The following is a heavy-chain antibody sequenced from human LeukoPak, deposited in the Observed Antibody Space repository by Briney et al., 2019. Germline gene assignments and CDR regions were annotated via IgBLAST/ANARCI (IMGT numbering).Heavy chain of an antibody. V-gene: IGHV4-38-2*02. CDR1: GYSISSGYY. Sequence: SETLSLTCTVSGYSISSGYYWGWIRQPPGKGLEWIGSIYHSGSTYYNPSLKSRVTTSVDTSKNQFSLKLSSVTAADTAVYYCARDLNVGYYYDSSGYYPWGQGTLVTVSS. J-gene: IGHJ5*02. D-gene: IGHD3-22*01. CDR3: ARDLNVGYYYDSSGYYP. CDR2: IYHSGST.